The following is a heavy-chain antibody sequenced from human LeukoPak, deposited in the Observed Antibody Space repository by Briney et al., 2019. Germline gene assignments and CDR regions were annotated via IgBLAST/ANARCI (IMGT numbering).Heavy chain of an antibody. Sequence: GGSLRLSCAASGFAFSSYGMHWVRQAPGKGLEWVAFIRDDGSNKLYADSVKGRFTISRDNSKNTLYLQMNSLRAEDTAVYYCAKTYSSSWYFDCWGQGTLVTVSS. CDR2: IRDDGSNK. V-gene: IGHV3-30*02. CDR3: AKTYSSSWYFDC. D-gene: IGHD6-13*01. CDR1: GFAFSSYG. J-gene: IGHJ4*02.